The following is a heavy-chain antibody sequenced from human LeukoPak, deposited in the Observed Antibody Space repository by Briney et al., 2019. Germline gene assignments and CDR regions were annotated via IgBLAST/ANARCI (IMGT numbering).Heavy chain of an antibody. CDR2: STHTGST. CDR3: ARGRTGAAALDF. CDR1: GGSFSGHY. J-gene: IGHJ4*02. V-gene: IGHV4-34*01. D-gene: IGHD2-2*01. Sequence: SETLSLTCAVYGGSFSGHYWTWIRQAPGKGLEWIGESTHTGSTNYNPSLKSRVTISVDTSKNQFSLKLTSVSAADTAVYHCARGRTGAAALDFWGPGTLVTVSS.